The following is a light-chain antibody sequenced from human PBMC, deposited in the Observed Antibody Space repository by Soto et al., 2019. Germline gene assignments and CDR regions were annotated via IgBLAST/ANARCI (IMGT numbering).Light chain of an antibody. CDR3: QQYYNYPLT. CDR1: KGMSSY. J-gene: IGKJ4*01. CDR2: AAS. V-gene: IGKV1-8*01. Sequence: AIRIPQSPSSFSASTGARVTITWRASKGMSSYLDWYQQKPVKSPKLLIYAASTLQSRGPSMFRGSGSGTDFTLTISCLQSEDFDTYYCQQYYNYPLTFGGGTKVEIK.